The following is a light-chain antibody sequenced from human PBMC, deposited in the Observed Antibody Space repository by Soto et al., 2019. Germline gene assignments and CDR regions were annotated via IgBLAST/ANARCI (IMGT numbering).Light chain of an antibody. J-gene: IGKJ5*01. V-gene: IGKV3-20*01. CDR1: QSVSSSR. CDR2: DAS. Sequence: ELVLTQSPGTLSLSPGERATLSCRASQSVSSSRLGWYQQKPGQAPRLLIYDASGRVTDSPDRFSGSGSGTDFTLTISRLEPEDFAVYYCQQYGSSPITFGQGTRLEIK. CDR3: QQYGSSPIT.